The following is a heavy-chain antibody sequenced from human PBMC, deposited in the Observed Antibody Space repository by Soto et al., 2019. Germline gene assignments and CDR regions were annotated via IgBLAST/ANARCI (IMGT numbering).Heavy chain of an antibody. V-gene: IGHV4-34*01. Sequence: QVQLQQWGAGLLKPSETLSLTCAVYGGSFSGNYCIWIRQPPGKGLEWLGEINHSGTTNYIPSLKSRVTIAADTSRNQFSLSLSSVTAADTAVYYCARDIIPARGVFGYWGQGAQVTVSS. J-gene: IGHJ4*02. CDR3: ARDIIPARGVFGY. CDR2: INHSGTT. D-gene: IGHD6-6*01. CDR1: GGSFSGNY.